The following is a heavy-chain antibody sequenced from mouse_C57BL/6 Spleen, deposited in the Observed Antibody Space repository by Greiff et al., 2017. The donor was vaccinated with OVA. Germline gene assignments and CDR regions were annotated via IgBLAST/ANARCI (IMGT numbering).Heavy chain of an antibody. CDR3: ARRRTTVLSGAMDY. Sequence: EVKLVESGGGLVKPGGSLKLSCAASGFTFSDYGMHWVRQAPEKGLEWVAYISSGSSTIYYADTVKGRFTISRDNATYTLFLQMTSLTSEDAAVYYGARRRTTVLSGAMDYWGQGTSVTVSS. D-gene: IGHD1-1*01. V-gene: IGHV5-17*01. CDR1: GFTFSDYG. J-gene: IGHJ4*01. CDR2: ISSGSSTI.